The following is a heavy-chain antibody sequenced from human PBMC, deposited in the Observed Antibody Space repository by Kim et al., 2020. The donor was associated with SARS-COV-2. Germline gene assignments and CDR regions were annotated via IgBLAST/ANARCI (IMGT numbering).Heavy chain of an antibody. Sequence: GSTYYADAVKGRFTISRDNSKNTLYLQMNSLRAEDTAVYYCAKVKPTKGYWGQGTLVTVSS. V-gene: IGHV3-23*01. CDR2: GST. J-gene: IGHJ4*02. CDR3: AKVKPTKGY. D-gene: IGHD2-8*01.